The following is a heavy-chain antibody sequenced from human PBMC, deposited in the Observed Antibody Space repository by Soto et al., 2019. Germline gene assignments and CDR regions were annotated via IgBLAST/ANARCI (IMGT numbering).Heavy chain of an antibody. CDR2: IYYSGST. V-gene: IGHV4-59*01. D-gene: IGHD3-3*01. CDR3: ARVYDFWSGNAFDI. J-gene: IGHJ3*02. CDR1: GGSISSYY. Sequence: SETLSLTCTVSGGSISSYYWSWIRQPPGKGLEWIGYIYYSGSTNYDPSLKSRVTISVDTSKNQFSLKLSSVTAADTAVYYCARVYDFWSGNAFDIWGQGTMVTVSS.